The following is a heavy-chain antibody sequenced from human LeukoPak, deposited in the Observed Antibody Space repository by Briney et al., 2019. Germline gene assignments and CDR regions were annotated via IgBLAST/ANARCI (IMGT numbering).Heavy chain of an antibody. J-gene: IGHJ4*02. Sequence: LSXAXXXXTFXXXAMHWXXXAPGXXLEXXXGXXXNGGNTGYADSVKGRFTISRDNAKNSLYLQVNSLRTGDMALYYCARGGYSSSWLPTYFDYWGRGTLVTVSS. CDR2: XXXNGGNT. CDR1: XXTFXXXA. CDR3: ARGGYSSSWLPTYFDY. D-gene: IGHD6-13*01. V-gene: IGHV3-9*03.